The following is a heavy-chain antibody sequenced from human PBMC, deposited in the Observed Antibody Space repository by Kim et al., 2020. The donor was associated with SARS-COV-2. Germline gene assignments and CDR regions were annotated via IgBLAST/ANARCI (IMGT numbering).Heavy chain of an antibody. J-gene: IGHJ4*02. Sequence: GGSLRLSCTASGFTFGDYAMSWVRQAPGKGLEGVGFIRSKAYGGTTEYAASVKGRFTITRDDSKSIAYLQMNSLKTEDTAVYYCWFGAGSYYLPFDYWGQGTLVTVSS. CDR2: IRSKAYGGTT. CDR3: WFGAGSYYLPFDY. V-gene: IGHV3-49*04. CDR1: GFTFGDYA. D-gene: IGHD3-10*01.